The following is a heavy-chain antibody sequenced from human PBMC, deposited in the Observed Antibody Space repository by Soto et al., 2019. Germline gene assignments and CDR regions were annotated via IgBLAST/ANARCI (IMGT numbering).Heavy chain of an antibody. J-gene: IGHJ6*02. Sequence: QVQLVESGGGVVQPGRSLRLSCAASGFIFSSYSMHWVRQAPGKGLEWVAVISFDGSKKYYAESVKGRFTISRDNSKSTLYLQMNGLRPEDTAVYYCARVGTVFGVAPDGMDVWGQGTPVTVSS. CDR3: ARVGTVFGVAPDGMDV. V-gene: IGHV3-30-3*01. CDR1: GFIFSSYS. D-gene: IGHD3-3*01. CDR2: ISFDGSKK.